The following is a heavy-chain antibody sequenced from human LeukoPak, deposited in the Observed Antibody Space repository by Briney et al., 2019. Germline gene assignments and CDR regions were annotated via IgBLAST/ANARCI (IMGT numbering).Heavy chain of an antibody. Sequence: SETLSLTCTVSGGSISSGDYYWSWIRQPPGKSLEWIGYIYYSGSSYYNPSLKSRVTMSVDTSKNQFSLKLSSVTAADTALYYCASLNGDPSYWSFDLWGRGTLVTVSS. D-gene: IGHD4-17*01. J-gene: IGHJ2*01. CDR3: ASLNGDPSYWSFDL. V-gene: IGHV4-30-4*01. CDR1: GGSISSGDYY. CDR2: IYYSGSS.